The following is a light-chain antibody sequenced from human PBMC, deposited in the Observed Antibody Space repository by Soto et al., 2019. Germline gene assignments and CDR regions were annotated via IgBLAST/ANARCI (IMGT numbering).Light chain of an antibody. V-gene: IGKV1-39*01. CDR2: AAS. CDR3: QQSYSTPIT. CDR1: QSISSY. J-gene: IGKJ5*01. Sequence: DIQMTQSPSSLSASVGDRVTITCRASQSISSYLNWYQQKPGKAPKLLIYAASSLQSGLPSRFSGSGCGTDFNLTISSLQPEDFATYYCQQSYSTPITFGQGTRLEIK.